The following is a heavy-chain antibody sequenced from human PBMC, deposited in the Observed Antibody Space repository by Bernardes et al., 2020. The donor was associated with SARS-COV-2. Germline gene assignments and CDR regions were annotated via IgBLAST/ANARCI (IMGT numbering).Heavy chain of an antibody. V-gene: IGHV4-59*01. Sequence: SETLSLTCTVSGGSIGSYYWAWIRQPPGKGLEWIGYIYYSGSTNYNPSLKSRVTISVDRSQNQFSLNLSSVTPADTAVYYCARDLSHLVRRGFDLWGRGTLV. CDR2: IYYSGST. CDR3: ARDLSHLVRRGFDL. CDR1: GGSIGSYY. D-gene: IGHD3-10*01. J-gene: IGHJ2*01.